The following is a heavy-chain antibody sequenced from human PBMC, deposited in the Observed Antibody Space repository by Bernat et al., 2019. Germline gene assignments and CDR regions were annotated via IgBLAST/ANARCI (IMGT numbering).Heavy chain of an antibody. V-gene: IGHV3-30-3*01. D-gene: IGHD6-13*01. J-gene: IGHJ6*02. CDR3: AKDYRAGEQQLGPLNYYYYGMDV. CDR2: ISYDGSNK. Sequence: QVQLVESGGGVVQPGRSLRLSCAASGFTFSSYAMHWVRQAPGKGLEWVAVISYDGSNKYYADSVKGRFTISRDNSKNTLYLQMNSLRAEDTAVYYCAKDYRAGEQQLGPLNYYYYGMDVWGQGTTVTVSS. CDR1: GFTFSSYA.